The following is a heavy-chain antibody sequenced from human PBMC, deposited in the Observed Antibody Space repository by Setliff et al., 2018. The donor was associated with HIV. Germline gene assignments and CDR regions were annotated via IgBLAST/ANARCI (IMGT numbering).Heavy chain of an antibody. CDR1: GGSISSSSYH. Sequence: SETLSLTCTVSGGSISSSSYHWSWIRQPPGKGLEWIGHIYKSGSANYSPSLKGRVTISADTSRNQFSLRLTSVTAADTAIYYCGRLSDTAMASFDSWGQGTLVTVSS. V-gene: IGHV4-39*01. CDR2: IYKSGSA. CDR3: GRLSDTAMASFDS. J-gene: IGHJ4*02. D-gene: IGHD5-18*01.